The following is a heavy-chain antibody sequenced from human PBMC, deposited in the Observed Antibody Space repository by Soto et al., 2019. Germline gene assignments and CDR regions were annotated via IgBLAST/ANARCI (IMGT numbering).Heavy chain of an antibody. CDR2: IWYDGTQK. Sequence: GGSLRLSCEASGFTFNTYSMHWVRQPPGKGLEWLAAIWYDGTQKYYADSVKGRFIISRDNSKKTLYLEMNSLKAEDTAVYYCARAGGTTVTGLWHFDSWGQGTLVTVSS. CDR3: ARAGGTTVTGLWHFDS. D-gene: IGHD4-17*01. CDR1: GFTFNTYS. V-gene: IGHV3-33*01. J-gene: IGHJ4*02.